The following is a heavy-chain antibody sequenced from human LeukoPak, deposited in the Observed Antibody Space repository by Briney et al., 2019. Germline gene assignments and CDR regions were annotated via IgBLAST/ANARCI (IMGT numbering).Heavy chain of an antibody. J-gene: IGHJ4*02. D-gene: IGHD2/OR15-2a*01. CDR1: GFTFSSYW. V-gene: IGHV3-7*01. Sequence: PGGSLRLSCAASGFTFSSYWMSWVRLAPGEGLEWVANINQGGSEKYYVDSVKGRFTISRDNAKNSLYLQINSLRAEDTAVYYCSRFVTVPGNPQDYWGQGTLVTVSS. CDR2: INQGGSEK. CDR3: SRFVTVPGNPQDY.